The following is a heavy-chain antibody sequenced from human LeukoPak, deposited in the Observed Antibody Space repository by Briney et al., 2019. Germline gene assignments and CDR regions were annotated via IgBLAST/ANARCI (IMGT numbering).Heavy chain of an antibody. CDR1: GYSFTTYW. CDR2: IYPGYSDT. V-gene: IGHV5-51*01. D-gene: IGHD2-2*01. CDR3: ARRQGCSSASCPPDY. J-gene: IGHJ4*02. Sequence: GESLQISCRGSGYSFTTYWIGWVRQMPGKGLEWMGIIYPGYSDTRYTPSFQGQVTMSADKSINTAYLQWSSLKASDTAIYYCARRQGCSSASCPPDYWGQGTLVTVSS.